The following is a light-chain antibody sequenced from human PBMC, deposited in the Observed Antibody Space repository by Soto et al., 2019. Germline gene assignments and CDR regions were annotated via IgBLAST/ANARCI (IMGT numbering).Light chain of an antibody. V-gene: IGLV2-14*01. CDR2: EVN. CDR3: SSYTSSSTLAYV. CDR1: SSDVGGNNY. Sequence: QSALTQPASVSGSPGQSITISCTGTSSDVGGNNYVSWYQHHPGKAPKLMIYEVNNRPSGVSNRFSGSKSGNTASLTISGLQAEYEADYYCSSYTSSSTLAYVFGTGTKLTVL. J-gene: IGLJ1*01.